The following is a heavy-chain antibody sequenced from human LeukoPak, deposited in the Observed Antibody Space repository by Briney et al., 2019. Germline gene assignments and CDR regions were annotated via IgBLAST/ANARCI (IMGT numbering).Heavy chain of an antibody. Sequence: ASVKVSCKASGYTFTSYAMHWVRQAPGQRLEWMGWSNAGNGNTKYSQEFQGRVTITRDTSASTAYMELSSLRSEDMAVHYCARGGYCSSTSCYMAPLDYWGQGTLVTVSS. V-gene: IGHV1-3*02. CDR2: SNAGNGNT. J-gene: IGHJ4*02. CDR1: GYTFTSYA. CDR3: ARGGYCSSTSCYMAPLDY. D-gene: IGHD2-2*02.